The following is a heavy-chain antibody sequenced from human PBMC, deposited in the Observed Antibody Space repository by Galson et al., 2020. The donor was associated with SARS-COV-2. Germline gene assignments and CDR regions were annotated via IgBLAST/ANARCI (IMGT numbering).Heavy chain of an antibody. CDR2: IWYDGSNK. Sequence: GESLKISCAASGFTFSSYGMHWVRQAPGKGLEWVAVIWYDGSNKYYADSVKGRFTISRDNSKNTLYLQMNSLRAEDPAVYYCARGGLVATIKSWGMDVWGQGTTVTVSS. J-gene: IGHJ6*02. CDR1: GFTFSSYG. V-gene: IGHV3-33*01. D-gene: IGHD5-12*01. CDR3: ARGGLVATIKSWGMDV.